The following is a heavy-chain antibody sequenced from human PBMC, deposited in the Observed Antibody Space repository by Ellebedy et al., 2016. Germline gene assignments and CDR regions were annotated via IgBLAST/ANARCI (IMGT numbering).Heavy chain of an antibody. CDR2: ISAGSDAT. V-gene: IGHV3-23*01. CDR3: RQGHYADL. J-gene: IGHJ4*02. Sequence: GGSLRLSXTASGLNFNTFFMSWVRQAPGKGLERVSTISAGSDATRLADSVKGRFTISRDSSKNSVYLRMNNLRVEDTAVYYCRQGHYADLWGQGTLVTVSS. D-gene: IGHD4-17*01. CDR1: GLNFNTFF.